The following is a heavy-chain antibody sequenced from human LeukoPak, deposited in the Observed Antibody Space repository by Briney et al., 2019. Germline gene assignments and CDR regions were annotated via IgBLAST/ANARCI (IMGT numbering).Heavy chain of an antibody. CDR2: IYTTGST. J-gene: IGHJ3*02. CDR3: ARWADKSGSSSRVAFDI. V-gene: IGHV4-59*10. CDR1: GGSFSGYY. Sequence: SETLSLTCAVYGGSFSGYYWSWIRQPPGKGLEWIGRIYTTGSTNYNPSLQSRVSMSVDTSKNQFSLNVSSVTAADTAVYYCARWADKSGSSSRVAFDIWGQGTMVTVSS. D-gene: IGHD6-6*01.